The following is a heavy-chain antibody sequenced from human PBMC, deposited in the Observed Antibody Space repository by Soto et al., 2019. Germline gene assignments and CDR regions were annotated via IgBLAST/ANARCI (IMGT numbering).Heavy chain of an antibody. V-gene: IGHV1-2*04. CDR1: GYTFTSYG. CDR3: AREVSGSPSGMDV. Sequence: ASVKVSCKASGYTFTSYGISWVRQAPGQGLEWMGWINPNSGGTNYAQKFQGWVTMTRDTSISTAYMELSRLRSDDTAVYYCAREVSGSPSGMDVWGQGTTVTVSS. CDR2: INPNSGGT. D-gene: IGHD3-10*01. J-gene: IGHJ6*02.